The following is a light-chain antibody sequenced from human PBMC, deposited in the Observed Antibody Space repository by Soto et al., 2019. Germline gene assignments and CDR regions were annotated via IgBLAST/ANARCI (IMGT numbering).Light chain of an antibody. J-gene: IGLJ1*01. CDR2: GDI. CDR3: QSYDSRLTAYV. CDR1: SSNIGAGYD. V-gene: IGLV1-40*01. Sequence: QSVLTQPPSVSGAPGQRVTIPCTGTSSNIGAGYDVHWYQQLPGTAPKLLIYGDINRPSGVPDRFSGSKSGSSASLAITGLQAEDEADYYCQSYDSRLTAYVFGTGTKLTVL.